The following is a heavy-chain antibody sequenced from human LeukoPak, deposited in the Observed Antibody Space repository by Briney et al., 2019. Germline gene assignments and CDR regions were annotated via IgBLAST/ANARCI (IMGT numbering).Heavy chain of an antibody. V-gene: IGHV3-7*03. Sequence: GALRLSCAASGFTFSSYWMSWVRQAPGKGLEWVANIKQDGSEKYYVDSVKGRFTISRDNAKNSLYLQMNSLRAEDTAVYFCANSRGYGSGNLWGQGTLVTVSS. J-gene: IGHJ4*02. CDR3: ANSRGYGSGNL. D-gene: IGHD3-10*01. CDR1: GFTFSSYW. CDR2: IKQDGSEK.